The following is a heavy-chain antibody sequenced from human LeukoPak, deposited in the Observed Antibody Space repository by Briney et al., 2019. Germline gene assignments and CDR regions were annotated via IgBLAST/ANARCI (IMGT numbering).Heavy chain of an antibody. D-gene: IGHD3-22*01. J-gene: IGHJ4*02. CDR2: IWYDGSNK. CDR1: GLTFSSCG. V-gene: IGHV3-33*01. CDR3: AAYNDSSVYYCGY. Sequence: GGSLRLSCAASGLTFSSCGMHWVRQAPGKGLEWVAVIWYDGSNKYYADSVKGRFTISRDNSKNTLYLQMNSLTADDTAVYYCAAYNDSSVYYCGYWGQGTLVTVSS.